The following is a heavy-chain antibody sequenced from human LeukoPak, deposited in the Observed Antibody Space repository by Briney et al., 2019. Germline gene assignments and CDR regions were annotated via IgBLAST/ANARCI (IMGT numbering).Heavy chain of an antibody. CDR1: GGSFSGYY. CDR3: ASKRIAVQHRYYFDY. Sequence: SETLSLTCAVYGGSFSGYYWSWIRQPPGEGLEWIGEINHSGSTNYTPSLKSRVTISVDTSKNQFSLKLSSVTAADTAVYYCASKRIAVQHRYYFDYWGQGTLVTVSS. V-gene: IGHV4-34*01. D-gene: IGHD6-19*01. CDR2: INHSGST. J-gene: IGHJ4*02.